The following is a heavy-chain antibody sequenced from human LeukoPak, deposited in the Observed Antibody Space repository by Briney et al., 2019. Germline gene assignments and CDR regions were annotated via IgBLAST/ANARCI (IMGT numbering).Heavy chain of an antibody. CDR3: ARDRRAGQSGYWFDP. J-gene: IGHJ5*02. CDR1: GGSISSYY. CDR2: IHYSGST. D-gene: IGHD3-22*01. Sequence: PSETLSLPCTVSGGSISSYYWSWIRQPPGEGLEWLGYIHYSGSTYYNPSLKSRVTISVDTSKNQFSLKVTSVTAADTAVYYCARDRRAGQSGYWFDPWGQGTLVTVSS. V-gene: IGHV4-59*01.